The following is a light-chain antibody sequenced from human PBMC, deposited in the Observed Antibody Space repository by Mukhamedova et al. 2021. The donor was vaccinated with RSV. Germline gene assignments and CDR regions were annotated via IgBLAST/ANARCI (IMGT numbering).Light chain of an antibody. CDR1: QDIGNY. CDR2: SAS. J-gene: IGKJ2*01. CDR3: QQYDNLPYT. V-gene: IGKV1-33*01. Sequence: TWEASQDIGNYLNWYQHKPGKAPKVLNNSASNLEAGVPSRFSGSGSVTDFSPTISGLQPEDIATYYCQQYDNLPYTFGQGTKLEIK.